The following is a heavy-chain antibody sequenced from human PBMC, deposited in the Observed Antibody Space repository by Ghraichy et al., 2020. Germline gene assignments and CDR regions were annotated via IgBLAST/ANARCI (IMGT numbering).Heavy chain of an antibody. Sequence: LSLTCAASGFTFRSYWMHWVRQAPGKGLVWVSRINSDGSSTSNADSVKGRLTISRDNAKNTLYLQMNSLRAEDTAVYYCGRAGEGYDSSYLVDYWAQGTLVTVSS. CDR2: INSDGSST. CDR3: GRAGEGYDSSYLVDY. J-gene: IGHJ4*02. CDR1: GFTFRSYW. D-gene: IGHD3-22*01. V-gene: IGHV3-74*01.